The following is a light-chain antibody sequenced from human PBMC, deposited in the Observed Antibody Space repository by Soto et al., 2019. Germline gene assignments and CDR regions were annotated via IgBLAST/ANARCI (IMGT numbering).Light chain of an antibody. Sequence: DIPMTQSPSSLTASVGDRVTITCRASQDIANYLAWYQQKPGKVPELLIFAAITLQSGVPSRFSGSGSGIDFTLTISSLQPEDVATYYCQKYYNAPRTFGQGTKVE. CDR3: QKYYNAPRT. CDR2: AAI. J-gene: IGKJ1*01. CDR1: QDIANY. V-gene: IGKV1-27*01.